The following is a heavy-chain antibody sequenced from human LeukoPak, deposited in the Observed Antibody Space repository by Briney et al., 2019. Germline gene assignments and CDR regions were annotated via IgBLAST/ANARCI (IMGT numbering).Heavy chain of an antibody. CDR2: ISRNGGST. CDR1: GFTVSDNY. D-gene: IGHD2-8*01. Sequence: GGSLRLSCAASGFTVSDNYMSWVRQPPGKGLEWVSGISRNGGSTDYADSVKGRFTISRDNAKNSHFLQMNSLRVEDTAFYYCARGFRNGPFDCWGQGTLVTVPS. CDR3: ARGFRNGPFDC. V-gene: IGHV3-20*04. J-gene: IGHJ4*02.